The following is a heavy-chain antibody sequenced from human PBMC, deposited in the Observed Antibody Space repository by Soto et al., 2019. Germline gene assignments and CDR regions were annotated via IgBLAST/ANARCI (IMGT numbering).Heavy chain of an antibody. V-gene: IGHV4-39*01. J-gene: IGHJ4*02. CDR3: ARPDSSSSVNFDY. CDR2: IYYSGST. Sequence: QLQLQESGPGLVKPSETLSLTCTVSGGSISSSSYYWGWIRQPPGKGLEWIGSIYYSGSTYYSPSLKSRVTISVDTSKNQFSLKLSSVTAADTAVYYCARPDSSSSVNFDYWGQGTLVTVSS. D-gene: IGHD6-6*01. CDR1: GGSISSSSYY.